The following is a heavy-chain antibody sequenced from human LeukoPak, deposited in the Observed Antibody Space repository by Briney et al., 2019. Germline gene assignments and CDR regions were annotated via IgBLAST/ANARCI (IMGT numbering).Heavy chain of an antibody. Sequence: PGGSLRLSCAASGFSFTSFSFKGVRQAPGKGLEWVSSINTVATYIYYADSVRGRFTISRDNAKNSVYLQMDSLRAEDTGVYYCARLRRNGDSGGFYYLYDYWGQGTLVTVSS. D-gene: IGHD3-22*01. V-gene: IGHV3-21*01. CDR2: INTVATYI. CDR3: ARLRRNGDSGGFYYLYDY. CDR1: GFSFTSFS. J-gene: IGHJ4*02.